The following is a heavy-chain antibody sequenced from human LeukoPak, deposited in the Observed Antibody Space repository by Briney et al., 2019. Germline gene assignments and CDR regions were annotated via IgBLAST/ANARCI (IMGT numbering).Heavy chain of an antibody. Sequence: GGSLRLSCAASGFTFSSYAMSWVRQAPGKGLEWVSAISGSGGSTYYADSVKGRFTISRDNSKNTLYLQMNSLRAEDTAEYYCAKDIVVVPAASSFDYWGQGTLVTVSS. CDR3: AKDIVVVPAASSFDY. CDR1: GFTFSSYA. V-gene: IGHV3-23*01. D-gene: IGHD2-2*01. CDR2: ISGSGGST. J-gene: IGHJ4*02.